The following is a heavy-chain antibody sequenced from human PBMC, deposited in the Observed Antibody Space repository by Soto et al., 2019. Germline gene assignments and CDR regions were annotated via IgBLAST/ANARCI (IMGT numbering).Heavy chain of an antibody. D-gene: IGHD6-19*01. CDR3: ARGSYYSGWV. V-gene: IGHV6-1*01. J-gene: IGHJ4*02. CDR2: TYYRSKWYS. CDR1: GDSVSSTSTA. Sequence: SQTLSLTWAISGDSVSSTSTAWSWIRQSPSRGLEWLGRTYYRSKWYSDYAVSVKSRITINPDTSKNQFSLQLNSVTPEDTAVYYCARGSYYSGWVWGQGTLVTSPQ.